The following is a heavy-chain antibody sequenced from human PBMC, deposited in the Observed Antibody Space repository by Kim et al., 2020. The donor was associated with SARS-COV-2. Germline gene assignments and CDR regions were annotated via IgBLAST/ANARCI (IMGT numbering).Heavy chain of an antibody. J-gene: IGHJ6*02. D-gene: IGHD6-13*01. V-gene: IGHV5-51*01. CDR1: AYSFTSYW. CDR2: IYPGDSDT. CDR3: ARHSAAAGTSEDLDNLTRGHYYGMDV. Sequence: GESLKISCQGSAYSFTSYWIGWVRQMPGKGLEWMGIIYPGDSDTRYSPSFQGQVTISADKSISTAYLQWSSLKASDTAMYYCARHSAAAGTSEDLDNLTRGHYYGMDVWGQGTTVTVSS.